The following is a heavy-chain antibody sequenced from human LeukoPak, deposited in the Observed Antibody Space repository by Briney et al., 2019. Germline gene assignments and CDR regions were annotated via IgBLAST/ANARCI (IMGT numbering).Heavy chain of an antibody. Sequence: GGALRLSRAASGFTFSNARMSWVRPAPGKGLGWGCRIKSKTDGGTTDYAAPVKGRFTISRDDSKNTLYLQMNSLKTEDTAVYYCTTAEYGGYYFDYWGQGTLVTVSS. J-gene: IGHJ4*02. D-gene: IGHD2/OR15-2a*01. CDR1: GFTFSNAR. CDR2: IKSKTDGGTT. V-gene: IGHV3-15*01. CDR3: TTAEYGGYYFDY.